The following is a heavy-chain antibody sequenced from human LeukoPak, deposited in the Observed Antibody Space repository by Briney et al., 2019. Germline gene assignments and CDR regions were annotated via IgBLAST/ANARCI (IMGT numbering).Heavy chain of an antibody. CDR1: GFTFSSYW. D-gene: IGHD1-26*01. V-gene: IGHV3-7*01. J-gene: IGHJ4*02. CDR2: IKEDAGEI. Sequence: GGSLRLSCAASGFTFSSYWMSWVRQAPGKGLEWVANIKEDAGEIYYVDSVKGRFTISRDNAKDSLYLQMDSLRAEDTAVYYCASPIVGATNSDYWGQATLVTVSS. CDR3: ASPIVGATNSDY.